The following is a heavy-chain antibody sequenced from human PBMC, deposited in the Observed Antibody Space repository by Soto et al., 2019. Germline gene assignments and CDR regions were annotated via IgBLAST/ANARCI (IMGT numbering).Heavy chain of an antibody. D-gene: IGHD3-3*02. Sequence: SETLSLTCTISGGSVNTPNYYWSWIRQPPGKGLEWIGYVYYNGNTNYNPSLKSRVTISLDTSKNQFSLKLASVAAADTAVYYCARETLASSALLGYCDYWGQGTLVAVSS. CDR2: VYYNGNT. CDR3: ARETLASSALLGYCDY. J-gene: IGHJ4*02. V-gene: IGHV4-61*01. CDR1: GGSVNTPNYY.